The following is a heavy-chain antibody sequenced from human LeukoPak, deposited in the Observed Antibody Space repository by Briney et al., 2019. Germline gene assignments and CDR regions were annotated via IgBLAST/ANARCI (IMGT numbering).Heavy chain of an antibody. D-gene: IGHD2-15*01. V-gene: IGHV3-48*03. J-gene: IGHJ4*02. Sequence: PGGSLRLSCAASGFTFSSYEMNWVRQAPGKGLEWVSYISSSGSTIYYADSVKGRFTISRDNAKNSLYLQMNSLRAEDTAVYYCAKDRGMVVVAAFDYWGQGTLVTVSS. CDR1: GFTFSSYE. CDR3: AKDRGMVVVAAFDY. CDR2: ISSSGSTI.